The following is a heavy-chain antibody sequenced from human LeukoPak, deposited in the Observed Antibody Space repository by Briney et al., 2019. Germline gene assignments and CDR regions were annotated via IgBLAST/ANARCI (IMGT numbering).Heavy chain of an antibody. CDR2: TGLSGVST. Sequence: GGSLRLSCAASGFAFSSSPMGWVRRAPGKGLEWVSGTGLSGVSTYQYADSVKGRFTISRDNSKNTLYLQMNSLRAEDTAVYYCAKPPTNYGDYRYYFDYWGQGTLVTVSS. J-gene: IGHJ4*02. CDR1: GFAFSSSP. D-gene: IGHD4-17*01. V-gene: IGHV3-23*01. CDR3: AKPPTNYGDYRYYFDY.